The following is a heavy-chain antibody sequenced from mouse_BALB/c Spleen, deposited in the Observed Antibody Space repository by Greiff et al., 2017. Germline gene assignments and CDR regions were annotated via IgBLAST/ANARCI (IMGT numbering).Heavy chain of an antibody. CDR2: INSNGGST. Sequence: EVHLVESGGGLVQPGGSLKLSCAASGFTFSSYGMSWVRQTPDKRLELVATINSNGGSTYYPDSVKGRFTISRDNARNILYLQMSSLRSEDTAMYYCARGGGIWLRRFAYWGQGTLVTVSA. CDR1: GFTFSSYG. D-gene: IGHD2-2*01. V-gene: IGHV5-6-3*01. CDR3: ARGGGIWLRRFAY. J-gene: IGHJ3*01.